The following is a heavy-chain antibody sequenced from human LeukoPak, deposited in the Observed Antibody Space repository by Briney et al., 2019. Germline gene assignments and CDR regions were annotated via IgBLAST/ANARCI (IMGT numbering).Heavy chain of an antibody. Sequence: PGGSLTLSCAASGFTFSSYSMNWVRQAPGKGLEWVSYISSSSSTIYYADSVKGRFTISRDNAKNSLYLQMNSLRAEDTAVYYCAREIYDSSGYYDYWGQGTLVTVCS. CDR2: ISSSSSTI. CDR3: AREIYDSSGYYDY. D-gene: IGHD3-22*01. CDR1: GFTFSSYS. V-gene: IGHV3-48*01. J-gene: IGHJ4*02.